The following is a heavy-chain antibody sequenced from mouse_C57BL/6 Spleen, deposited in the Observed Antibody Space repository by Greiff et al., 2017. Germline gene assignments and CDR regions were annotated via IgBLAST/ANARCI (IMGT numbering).Heavy chain of an antibody. CDR1: GYAFSSSW. V-gene: IGHV1-82*01. Sequence: VQLVESGPELVKPGASVKISCKASGYAFSSSWMNWVKQRPGKGLEWIGRIYPGDGDTNYNGKFKGEATLTADKSSSPAYMQRSSLTSEDSAVYFCGREITTVVAFDYWGQGTTLTVSS. D-gene: IGHD1-1*01. CDR3: GREITTVVAFDY. CDR2: IYPGDGDT. J-gene: IGHJ2*01.